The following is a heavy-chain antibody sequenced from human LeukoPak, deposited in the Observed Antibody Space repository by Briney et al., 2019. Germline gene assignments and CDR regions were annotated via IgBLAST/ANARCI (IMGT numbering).Heavy chain of an antibody. V-gene: IGHV4-39*01. CDR2: IYCSGST. D-gene: IGHD6-13*01. CDR1: GGSISSSSYY. CDR3: ARLIDSSSWYGLGSTYFDD. Sequence: PSETLSLTCTVSGGSISSSSYYWGWLRPPPGKGLEWIGRIYCSGSTYSNPSLKSRATISVYTSKDQFSLKLSSVTAADTAVYYCARLIDSSSWYGLGSTYFDDWGQGTLVTVSS. J-gene: IGHJ4*02.